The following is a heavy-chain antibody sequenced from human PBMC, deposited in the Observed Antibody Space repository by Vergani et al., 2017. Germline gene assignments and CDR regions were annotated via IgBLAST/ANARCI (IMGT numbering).Heavy chain of an antibody. CDR2: ISSSSSYT. CDR3: ARDRNYYGSGSPNWFDP. V-gene: IGHV3-11*05. Sequence: QVQLVESGGGLVKPGGSLRLSCAASGFTFSDYYMSWIRQAPGKGLEWVSYISSSSSYTHYADSVKGRVTISGDSAKNTLYLQMNSLRAEDTAVYYCARDRNYYGSGSPNWFDPWGQGTLVTVSS. D-gene: IGHD3-10*01. CDR1: GFTFSDYY. J-gene: IGHJ5*02.